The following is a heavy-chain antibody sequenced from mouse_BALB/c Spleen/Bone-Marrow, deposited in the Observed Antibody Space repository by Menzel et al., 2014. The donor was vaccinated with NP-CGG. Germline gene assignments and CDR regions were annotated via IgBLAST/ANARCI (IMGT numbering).Heavy chain of an antibody. V-gene: IGHV7-3*02. CDR2: IRNKAYGYTT. Sequence: DVMLVESGGGLVQPGGSLRLSCTPSGFTFTDYYMSWVRQPPGKALERLAFIRNKAYGYTTEYSASVRGRFTISRDNSQSILYLQMNTLRAEDSATYYCARFPMDYWGQGTSVTVSS. J-gene: IGHJ4*01. CDR3: ARFPMDY. CDR1: GFTFTDYY.